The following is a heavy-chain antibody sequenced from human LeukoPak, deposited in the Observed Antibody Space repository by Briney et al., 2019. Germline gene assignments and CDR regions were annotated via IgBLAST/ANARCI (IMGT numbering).Heavy chain of an antibody. J-gene: IGHJ5*02. CDR2: ISGSGGST. V-gene: IGHV3-23*01. CDR3: AKLGYYDILTGGSDWFDP. D-gene: IGHD3-9*01. Sequence: QPGGSLRLSCAASGFTFSSYAMSWVRQAPGKGLEWVSAISGSGGSTYYADSVKGRFTISRDNSKNTLYLQMNSPRAEDTAVYYCAKLGYYDILTGGSDWFDPWGQGTLVTVSS. CDR1: GFTFSSYA.